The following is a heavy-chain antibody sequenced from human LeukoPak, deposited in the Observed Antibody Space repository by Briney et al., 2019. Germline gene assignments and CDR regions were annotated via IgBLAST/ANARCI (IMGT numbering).Heavy chain of an antibody. CDR2: ISGSGDRT. D-gene: IGHD3-16*02. J-gene: IGHJ4*02. Sequence: GGSLRLSCAASGFSFANSVISWIRQAPGKGPEWVSAISGSGDRTDYADSVRGRFTISRDNSKSTLYLQMNSLRAEDTAVYYCAKKGYTFGGVIAHFDYWGQGTLVTVSS. V-gene: IGHV3-23*01. CDR1: GFSFANSV. CDR3: AKKGYTFGGVIAHFDY.